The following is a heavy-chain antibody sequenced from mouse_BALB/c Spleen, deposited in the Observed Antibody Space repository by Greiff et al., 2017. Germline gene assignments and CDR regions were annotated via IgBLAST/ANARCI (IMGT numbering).Heavy chain of an antibody. CDR3: ARDPDYYGSSPFYAMDY. CDR2: ISSGGSYT. D-gene: IGHD1-1*01. CDR1: GFTFSSYA. J-gene: IGHJ4*01. Sequence: EVKLMESGGGLVKPGGSLKLSCAASGFTFSSYAMSWVRQSPEKRLEWVAEISSGGSYTYYPDTVTGRFTISRDNAKNTLYLEMSSLRSEDTAMYYCARDPDYYGSSPFYAMDYWGQGTSVTVSS. V-gene: IGHV5-9-4*01.